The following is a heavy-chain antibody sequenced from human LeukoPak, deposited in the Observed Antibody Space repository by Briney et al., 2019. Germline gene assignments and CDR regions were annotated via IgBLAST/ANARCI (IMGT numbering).Heavy chain of an antibody. Sequence: SVKVSCKASGGTFSSYAISWVRQAPGRGLEWMGGIIPIFGTANYAQKFQGRVTITTDESTSTAYMELSSLRSEDTAVYYCARDAGLSSGYSEWKYYYYYYMDVWGKGTTVTVSS. V-gene: IGHV1-69*05. CDR3: ARDAGLSSGYSEWKYYYYYYMDV. CDR2: IIPIFGTA. J-gene: IGHJ6*03. D-gene: IGHD3-22*01. CDR1: GGTFSSYA.